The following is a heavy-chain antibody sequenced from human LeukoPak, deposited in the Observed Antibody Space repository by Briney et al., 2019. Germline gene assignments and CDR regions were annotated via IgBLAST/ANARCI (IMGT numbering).Heavy chain of an antibody. CDR1: GGSFSGYY. D-gene: IGHD2-2*02. V-gene: IGHV4-34*01. CDR3: ARDTRGYCSSTSCYKGADYYYYYGMDV. CDR2: ISHSGST. J-gene: IGHJ6*02. Sequence: SETLSLTCAVYGGSFSGYYWSWIRQPPGKGLEWIGEISHSGSTNYNPSLKGRVTISIDISKNQFSLQLSSVTAADTAVYYCARDTRGYCSSTSCYKGADYYYYYGMDVWGQGTTVTVSS.